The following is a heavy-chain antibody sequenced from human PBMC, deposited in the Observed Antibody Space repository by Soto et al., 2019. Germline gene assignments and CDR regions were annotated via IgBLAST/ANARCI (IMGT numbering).Heavy chain of an antibody. CDR3: VRHGRSGGSSYSGWFDP. Sequence: GESLKMSCEASGYTFANYWIGWVRQMPGKGLELMGIIYPIESDARYSPSFQGQVIISADKSINTAYLQWSSLRASDTAIYYCVRHGRSGGSSYSGWFDPWGQGTLVTVSS. J-gene: IGHJ5*02. CDR1: GYTFANYW. V-gene: IGHV5-51*01. D-gene: IGHD2-15*01. CDR2: IYPIESDA.